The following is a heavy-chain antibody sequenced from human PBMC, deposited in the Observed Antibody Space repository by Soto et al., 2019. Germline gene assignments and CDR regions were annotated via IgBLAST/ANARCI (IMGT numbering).Heavy chain of an antibody. V-gene: IGHV4-31*03. D-gene: IGHD3-3*01. J-gene: IGHJ6*02. CDR2: IYYSGST. CDR3: AGSTSWSGYPYYYYGMDV. Sequence: PSETLSLTCTVSGGSISSGGYYWSWIRQHPGKGLEWIGYIYYSGSTYYNPSLKSRVTISVDTSKNQFSLKLSSVTAADTAVYYCAGSTSWSGYPYYYYGMDVWGQGTTVAVSS. CDR1: GGSISSGGYY.